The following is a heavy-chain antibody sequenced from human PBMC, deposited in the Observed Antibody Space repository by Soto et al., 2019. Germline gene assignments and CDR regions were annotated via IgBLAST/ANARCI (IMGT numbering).Heavy chain of an antibody. CDR1: GFTFDNYA. CDR3: AKSRAGMVVEATAFDS. V-gene: IGHV3-23*01. CDR2: SSGTGGSI. D-gene: IGHD2-15*01. Sequence: EVQLLESGGGLVQPGGSLRLSCAASGFTFDNYAMTWVRQAPGEGLEWVAGSSGTGGSIYHADSVKARFTISRHNPKNILYLEMKSLRAEDTPVYYCAKSRAGMVVEATAFDSWGQGTLVTVSS. J-gene: IGHJ4*02.